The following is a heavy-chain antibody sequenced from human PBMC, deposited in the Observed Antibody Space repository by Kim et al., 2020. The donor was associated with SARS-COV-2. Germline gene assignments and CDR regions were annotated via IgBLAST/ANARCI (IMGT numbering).Heavy chain of an antibody. V-gene: IGHV3-48*02. D-gene: IGHD6-13*01. J-gene: IGHJ3*02. CDR3: ARDIVGIAAAEDI. Sequence: YADSVKGRFTISRDNAKNSLYLQMNSLRDEDTAVYYCARDIVGIAAAEDIWGQGTMVTVSS.